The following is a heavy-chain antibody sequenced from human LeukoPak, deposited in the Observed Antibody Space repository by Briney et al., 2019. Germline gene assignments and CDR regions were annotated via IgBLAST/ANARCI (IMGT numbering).Heavy chain of an antibody. CDR1: GFTFSSYN. CDR3: ARAYSVRYGLGYYYMDV. Sequence: GGSLRLSCAASGFTFSSYNMNWVRQAPGKGLEWVSSITSSSTYIYYADSVKGRFTISRDNSKKLLYLEMNSLRAEDTAVYYCARAYSVRYGLGYYYMDVWGKGTTVTISS. D-gene: IGHD5/OR15-5a*01. V-gene: IGHV3-21*01. CDR2: ITSSSTYI. J-gene: IGHJ6*03.